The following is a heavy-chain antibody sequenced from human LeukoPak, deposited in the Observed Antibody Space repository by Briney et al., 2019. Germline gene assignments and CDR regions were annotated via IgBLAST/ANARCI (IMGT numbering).Heavy chain of an antibody. CDR3: AKARGVVVVAAIDH. Sequence: GGSLRLSCAASGFTFSSYAMSWVRQAPGKGLEWVSAISGSGGSTYYADSVKGRFTISRDNSKKMLFLEMSSLGVEDTAVYYCAKARGVVVVAAIDHWGQGTLVTVSS. D-gene: IGHD2-15*01. J-gene: IGHJ4*02. CDR2: ISGSGGST. V-gene: IGHV3-23*01. CDR1: GFTFSSYA.